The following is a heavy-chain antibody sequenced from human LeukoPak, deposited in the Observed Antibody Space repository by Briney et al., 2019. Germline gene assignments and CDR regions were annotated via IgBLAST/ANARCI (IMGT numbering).Heavy chain of an antibody. D-gene: IGHD5-12*01. CDR3: AIIRRGYSGYDPLGY. CDR1: GDTFSRYA. V-gene: IGHV1-69*04. J-gene: IGHJ4*02. Sequence: ASVKVSCKASGDTFSRYAISWVRQAPGQGLEWMGRIIPILGIANYAQKFQGRVTITADKSTSTAYMELSSLRSEDTAVYYCAIIRRGYSGYDPLGYWGQGTLVTVSS. CDR2: IIPILGIA.